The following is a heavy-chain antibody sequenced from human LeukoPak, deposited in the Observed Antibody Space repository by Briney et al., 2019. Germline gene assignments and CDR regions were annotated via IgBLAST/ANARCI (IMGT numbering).Heavy chain of an antibody. CDR2: IRYDGSNK. CDR1: GFTFSSYG. CDR3: AKDQGSTSIDYHYYMDV. V-gene: IGHV3-30*02. D-gene: IGHD2-2*01. J-gene: IGHJ6*03. Sequence: GGSLRLSCAASGFTFSSYGMHWVRQAPGKGLEWVAFIRYDGSNKYYADSVKGRFTISRDNSKNTLYLQMNSLRAEDTAVYYCAKDQGSTSIDYHYYMDVWGKGTTVTVSS.